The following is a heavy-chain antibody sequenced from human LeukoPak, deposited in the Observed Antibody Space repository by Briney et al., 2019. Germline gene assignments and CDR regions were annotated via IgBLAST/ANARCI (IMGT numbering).Heavy chain of an antibody. V-gene: IGHV3-49*04. J-gene: IGHJ4*01. D-gene: IGHD1-26*01. CDR2: IRSKVYGGSS. Sequence: GGSLRLSCATSGFNFGDYVMSWVRQAPGKGLEWVGSIRSKVYGGSSEYAASVRGRSIISRDDSKSTAYLEMHRLKTEDTGVYYCAKGSLNPAFLDHWGQGNLVTVSS. CDR3: AKGSLNPAFLDH. CDR1: GFNFGDYV.